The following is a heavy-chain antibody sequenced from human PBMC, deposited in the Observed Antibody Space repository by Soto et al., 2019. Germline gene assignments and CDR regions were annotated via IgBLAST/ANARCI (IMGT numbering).Heavy chain of an antibody. V-gene: IGHV1-2*02. D-gene: IGHD2-21*02. J-gene: IGHJ5*02. CDR2: INPKSGVT. CDR3: ARGDVNWFDP. CDR1: GYSFIGYY. Sequence: ASVKVSCKASGYSFIGYYMHWVRQAPGQGLEWMGWINPKSGVTNYAQKFQGRVTMTRDTSITTAYMELSSLRSDDTAVYYCARGDVNWFDPWGQGTLVTVSS.